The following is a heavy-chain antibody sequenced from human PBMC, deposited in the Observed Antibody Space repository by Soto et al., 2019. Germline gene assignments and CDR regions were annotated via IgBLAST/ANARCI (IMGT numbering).Heavy chain of an antibody. Sequence: XSVKVSCKASGYRFTTHARIWVRRAPGQRPEWMGWINTGNGNTRYSPKFQGRVNITRDTSASTAYMELSSLKSEDTAVYYCARGEQLYHYYYGMDVWGQRSTVTVSS. CDR1: GYRFTTHA. V-gene: IGHV1-3*04. J-gene: IGHJ6*02. CDR3: ARGEQLYHYYYGMDV. CDR2: INTGNGNT.